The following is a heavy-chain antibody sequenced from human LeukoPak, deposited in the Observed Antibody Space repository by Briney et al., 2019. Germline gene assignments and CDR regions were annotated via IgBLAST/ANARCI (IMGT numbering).Heavy chain of an antibody. CDR2: ISFDGKKQ. CDR3: AKVKTGDKVS. CDR1: GFTFSNYG. Sequence: GRSLRLSCAASGFTFSNYGMHWVRQAPGKGLEWVAVISFDGKKQHYADSVKGRFTLSRDNSKNTLYLQMNSLRAEDTAVYYCAKVKTGDKVSWGQGTLVTVSS. J-gene: IGHJ4*02. D-gene: IGHD7-27*01. V-gene: IGHV3-30*18.